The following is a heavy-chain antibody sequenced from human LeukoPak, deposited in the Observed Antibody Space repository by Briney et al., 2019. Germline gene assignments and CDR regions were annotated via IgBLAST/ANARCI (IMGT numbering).Heavy chain of an antibody. CDR2: IIPIFGTA. D-gene: IGHD6-19*01. CDR1: GYTFTSYY. V-gene: IGHV1-69*05. Sequence: ASVKVSCKASGYTFTSYYMHWVRQAPGQGLEWMGRIIPIFGTANYAQKFQGRVTITTDESTSTAYMELSSLRSEDTAVYYCARGSPIAVAVNSWGQGTLVTVSS. CDR3: ARGSPIAVAVNS. J-gene: IGHJ4*02.